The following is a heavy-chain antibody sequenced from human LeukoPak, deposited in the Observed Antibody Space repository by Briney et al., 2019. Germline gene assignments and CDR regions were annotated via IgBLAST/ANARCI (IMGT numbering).Heavy chain of an antibody. CDR1: GGSFSGYY. CDR3: ARRTLYGDYIDY. CDR2: INHSGST. Sequence: SETLSLTCAVYGGSFSGYYWSWIRQPPGKGLEWIGEINHSGSTNYNPSLKSRVTISVDTSKDQFSLELTSVTAADTAVYYCARRTLYGDYIDYWGQGALVSVSS. D-gene: IGHD4-17*01. V-gene: IGHV4-34*01. J-gene: IGHJ4*02.